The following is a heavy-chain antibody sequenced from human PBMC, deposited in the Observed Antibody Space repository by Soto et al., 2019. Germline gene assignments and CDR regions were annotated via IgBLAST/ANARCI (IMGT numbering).Heavy chain of an antibody. J-gene: IGHJ3*02. V-gene: IGHV1-69*13. CDR3: ARGGRPNDEGITGTLNDAFDI. CDR1: GGTFSSYA. Sequence: ASVKVSCKASGGTFSSYAISWVRQAPGQGLEWMGGIIPIFGTANYAQKFQGRVTITADESTSTAYMELSSLRSEDTAVYYCARGGRPNDEGITGTLNDAFDIWGQGTMVTVSS. D-gene: IGHD1-7*01. CDR2: IIPIFGTA.